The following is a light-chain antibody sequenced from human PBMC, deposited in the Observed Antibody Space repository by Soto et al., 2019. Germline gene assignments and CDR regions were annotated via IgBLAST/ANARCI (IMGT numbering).Light chain of an antibody. CDR2: EVS. CDR1: SSDVGGYNY. CDR3: SSYTTSGTVV. J-gene: IGLJ2*01. Sequence: QSVLTQPTSVSGSPGQSITISCTGTSSDVGGYNYVSWYQQHPGKVPKVMIFEVSNRPSGISHRFSGSKSGNTASLTISGLQAEDEADYYCSSYTTSGTVVFGGGTKLTVL. V-gene: IGLV2-14*01.